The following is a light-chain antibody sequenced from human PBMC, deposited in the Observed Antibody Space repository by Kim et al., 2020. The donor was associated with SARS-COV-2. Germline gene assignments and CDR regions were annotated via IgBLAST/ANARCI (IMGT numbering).Light chain of an antibody. V-gene: IGKV3-15*01. J-gene: IGKJ1*01. CDR1: QSVRNN. CDR2: AAS. Sequence: EIVMTQSPATLSVSPGERVTLSCRASQSVRNNLAWYQQKPGQAPRLLIEAASTRAPGVPGRFSGSGSGTDFTLTITTLQSEDFAVYFCQHYDVWPWTFGLGTKVDIK. CDR3: QHYDVWPWT.